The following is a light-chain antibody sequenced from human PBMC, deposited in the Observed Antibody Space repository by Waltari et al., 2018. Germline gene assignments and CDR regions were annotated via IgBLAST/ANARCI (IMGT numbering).Light chain of an antibody. J-gene: IGKJ1*01. CDR2: DAS. Sequence: DTQLSQFPSTLAASVGDRVTITCRAREAINKWLAGYQQKPGKAPKVLIYDASTLQSGGPSRFSGSGSGTEFTLTIDSLQPDDFATYYCQQYNRFSPFGQGTNVEVK. CDR1: EAINKW. V-gene: IGKV1-5*01. CDR3: QQYNRFSP.